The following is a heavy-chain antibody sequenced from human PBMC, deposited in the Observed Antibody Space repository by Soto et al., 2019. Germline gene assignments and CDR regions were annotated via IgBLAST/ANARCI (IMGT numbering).Heavy chain of an antibody. CDR1: GVAINTNNYY. Sequence: PSETLSLTCTVSGVAINTNNYYFFWVRQPPGKGLEWIGNIFYSGSTFYNPSLRSRLTISVDTSKNQFSLRLNSVTAADAAVYYCAGFVVPASRNTGFDYWGQGTLVTVSS. D-gene: IGHD2-15*01. J-gene: IGHJ4*02. V-gene: IGHV4-39*01. CDR2: IFYSGST. CDR3: AGFVVPASRNTGFDY.